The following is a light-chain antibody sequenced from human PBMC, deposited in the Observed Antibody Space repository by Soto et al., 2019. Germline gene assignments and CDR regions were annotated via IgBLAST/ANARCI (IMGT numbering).Light chain of an antibody. V-gene: IGKV1-39*01. Sequence: DIQMTQSPSSLSASVGDRVTITCRASQSISSYLNWYQQKPGKAPKVLISGASSLQSGVPLRFSGSGSGTDFTPTISSLQSEDFASYYCQQSHSTPLTFGGGTKVEIK. CDR3: QQSHSTPLT. J-gene: IGKJ4*01. CDR1: QSISSY. CDR2: GAS.